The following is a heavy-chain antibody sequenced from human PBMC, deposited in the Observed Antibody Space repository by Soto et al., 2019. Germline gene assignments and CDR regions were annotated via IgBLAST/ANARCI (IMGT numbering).Heavy chain of an antibody. V-gene: IGHV4-31*03. D-gene: IGHD6-13*01. Sequence: QVQLQESGPGLVKPSQTLSLTCTVSGGSISSGGYYWSWIRQHPGKGLEWIGYIYYSGSTYYNPSPKTRVTISVDTAKNQFSLKLSSVTAADTAVYYCARSLGVAAAGPFDSWGQGTLVTVSS. CDR2: IYYSGST. CDR1: GGSISSGGYY. CDR3: ARSLGVAAAGPFDS. J-gene: IGHJ4*02.